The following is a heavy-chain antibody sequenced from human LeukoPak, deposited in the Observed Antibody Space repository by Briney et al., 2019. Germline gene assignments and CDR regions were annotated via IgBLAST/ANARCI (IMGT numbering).Heavy chain of an antibody. J-gene: IGHJ6*03. CDR1: GGSISSSSYY. V-gene: IGHV4-39*01. CDR3: ARHDPDSSGWNYYYYYMDV. CDR2: IYYSGST. Sequence: PSETLSLTCTVSGGSISSSSYYWGWIRQPPGKGLEWIGSIYYSGSTYYNPSLKSRVTISVDTSKNQFSLKLSSVTAADTAVYYCARHDPDSSGWNYYYYYMDVWGKGTTVTISS. D-gene: IGHD6-19*01.